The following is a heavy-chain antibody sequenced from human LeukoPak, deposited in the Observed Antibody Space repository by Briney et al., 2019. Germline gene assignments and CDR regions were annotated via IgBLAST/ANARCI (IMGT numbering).Heavy chain of an antibody. CDR2: IWYDGSNK. J-gene: IGHJ4*02. V-gene: IGHV3-33*01. D-gene: IGHD1-26*01. Sequence: HPGRSLRLSCAASGFTFSSYGMHWVRQAPGKGLGWVAVIWYDGSNKYYADSVKGRFTISRDNSKNTLYLQMNSLRAEDTAVYYCARSFLQWELLHFPDWGQGTLVTVSS. CDR1: GFTFSSYG. CDR3: ARSFLQWELLHFPD.